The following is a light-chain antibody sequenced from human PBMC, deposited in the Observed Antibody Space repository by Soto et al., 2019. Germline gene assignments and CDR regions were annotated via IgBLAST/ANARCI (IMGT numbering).Light chain of an antibody. CDR3: SSYTSSSLVV. Sequence: QSVLTQPASVSGSPGQSITISCTGTSSDVGDYNYVSWYQQHPGKAPKLMIYDVSNRPSGVSNRFSGSKSGNTASLTIPGLQAEDEAHYYCSSYTSSSLVVFGGGTKLTVL. V-gene: IGLV2-14*01. J-gene: IGLJ2*01. CDR1: SSDVGDYNY. CDR2: DVS.